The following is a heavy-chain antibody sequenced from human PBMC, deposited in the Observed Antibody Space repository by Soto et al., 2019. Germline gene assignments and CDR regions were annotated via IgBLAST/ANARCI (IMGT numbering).Heavy chain of an antibody. CDR1: GGTFSSYA. D-gene: IGHD3-3*01. J-gene: IGHJ4*02. CDR3: ARNEWRGDPPPALDY. V-gene: IGHV1-69*13. Sequence: SVKVSCKASGGTFSSYASSWVRQAPGQGLEWMGGIIPIFGTANYAQKFQGRVTITADESTSTAYMELSSLRSEDTAVYYFARNEWRGDPPPALDYWGQGTLVTVSS. CDR2: IIPIFGTA.